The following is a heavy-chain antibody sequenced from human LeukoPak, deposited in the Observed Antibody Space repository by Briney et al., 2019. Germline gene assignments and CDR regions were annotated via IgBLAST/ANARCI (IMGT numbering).Heavy chain of an antibody. CDR2: IKQDGSEK. V-gene: IGHV3-7*01. J-gene: IGHJ4*02. Sequence: SGGPLSLSCAASGFAFSGDWMSWVRKATGKGLEWVANIKQDGSEKYYVDSVKGRFTISRDNAKNSLYLQMNSLRAEDTAVYYCARGLVEGYWGQGTLVTVSS. CDR3: ARGLVEGY. CDR1: GFAFSGDW. D-gene: IGHD2-15*01.